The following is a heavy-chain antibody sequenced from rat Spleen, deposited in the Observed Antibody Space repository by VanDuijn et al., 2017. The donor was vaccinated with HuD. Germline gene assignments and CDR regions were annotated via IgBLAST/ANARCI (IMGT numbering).Heavy chain of an antibody. V-gene: IGHV5-29*01. D-gene: IGHD1-9*01. Sequence: EVQLVESGGGLVQPGRSLKLSCAVSGFTFSNYGMAWVRQAPTKGLEWVATINFDGSSTYYRDSVKGRFTISRDNAKSTLYLQMDSLRSEDTATYYCARHGRHTMGITHWYFDFWGPGTMVTVSS. CDR1: GFTFSNYG. CDR3: ARHGRHTMGITHWYFDF. CDR2: INFDGSST. J-gene: IGHJ1*01.